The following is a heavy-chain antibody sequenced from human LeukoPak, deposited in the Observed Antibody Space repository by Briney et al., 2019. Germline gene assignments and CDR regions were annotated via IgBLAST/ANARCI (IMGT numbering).Heavy chain of an antibody. CDR2: ISAYNGNT. CDR1: GYTFTSYG. Sequence: ASVKVSCKASGYTFTSYGISWVRQAPGQGLEWMGWISAYNGNTIYAQKFQGRVTMTEDTSTDTAYMELSSLRSEDTAVYYCATDAVGAPFDYWGQGTLVTVSS. CDR3: ATDAVGAPFDY. V-gene: IGHV1-18*01. D-gene: IGHD1-26*01. J-gene: IGHJ4*02.